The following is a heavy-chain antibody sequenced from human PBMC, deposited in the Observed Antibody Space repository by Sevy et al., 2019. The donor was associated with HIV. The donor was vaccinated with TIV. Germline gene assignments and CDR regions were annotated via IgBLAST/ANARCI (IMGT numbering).Heavy chain of an antibody. CDR3: ATDQGTVRRPDY. CDR1: GFTFSSYE. Sequence: GGSLRLSCAASGFTFSSYEMNWVRQAPGKGLEWVSYISSSGSTIYYAYSVKGRFTISRDNAKNSLYLQMNSLRAEDTAVYYCATDQGTVRRPDYWGQGTLVTVSS. V-gene: IGHV3-48*03. J-gene: IGHJ4*02. CDR2: ISSSGSTI. D-gene: IGHD4-17*01.